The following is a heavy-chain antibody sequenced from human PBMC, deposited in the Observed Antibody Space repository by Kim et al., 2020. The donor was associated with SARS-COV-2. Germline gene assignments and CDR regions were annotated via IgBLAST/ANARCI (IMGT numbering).Heavy chain of an antibody. V-gene: IGHV4-4*02. J-gene: IGHJ4*02. Sequence: NPSLKSRVTISVDKSKNQFSLKLSSVTAADTAVYYCARDSPAVWFGGFDYWGQGTLVTVSS. CDR3: ARDSPAVWFGGFDY. D-gene: IGHD3-3*01.